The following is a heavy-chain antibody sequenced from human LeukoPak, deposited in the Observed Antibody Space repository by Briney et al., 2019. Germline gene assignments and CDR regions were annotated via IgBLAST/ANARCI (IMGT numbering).Heavy chain of an antibody. CDR1: GGSINSGSYY. Sequence: SETLSLTCIVSGGSINSGSYYWSWIRQPAGKGLEWIGRIYTSGSTNYNPPLKSRVTISVDTSKNQFSLKLSSVTAADTAVYYCARGLSSSGSYWYYFDYWGQGTLVAVSS. J-gene: IGHJ4*02. CDR3: ARGLSSSGSYWYYFDY. V-gene: IGHV4-61*02. CDR2: IYTSGST. D-gene: IGHD1-26*01.